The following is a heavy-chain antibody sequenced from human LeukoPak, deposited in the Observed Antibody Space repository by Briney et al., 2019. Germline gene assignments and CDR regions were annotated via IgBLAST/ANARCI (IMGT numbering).Heavy chain of an antibody. CDR3: ARRLYCSGSSCHTGPDAFDI. J-gene: IGHJ3*02. Sequence: PGRSLRLSCTASGFSFSSYGMHWVRQAPGKGLEGVAVLWSDGSNKYYADSVKGRFTISRDNSKNTLYLQMNSLRAEDTAVYYCARRLYCSGSSCHTGPDAFDIWGQGTMVTVSS. CDR1: GFSFSSYG. D-gene: IGHD2-15*01. CDR2: LWSDGSNK. V-gene: IGHV3-33*03.